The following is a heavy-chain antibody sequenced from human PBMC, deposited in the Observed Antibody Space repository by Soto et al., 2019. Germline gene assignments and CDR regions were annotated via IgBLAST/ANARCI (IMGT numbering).Heavy chain of an antibody. Sequence: PGGSLRLSCAASGFTFSSYSMNWVRQAPGKGLEWVSSISSSSSYIYYADSVKGRFTISRDNAKNPLYLQMNSLRAEDTAVYYCARELAARQPDYYRMDVCGQGTTVTVSS. CDR3: ARELAARQPDYYRMDV. CDR1: GFTFSSYS. V-gene: IGHV3-21*01. CDR2: ISSSSSYI. J-gene: IGHJ6*02. D-gene: IGHD6-6*01.